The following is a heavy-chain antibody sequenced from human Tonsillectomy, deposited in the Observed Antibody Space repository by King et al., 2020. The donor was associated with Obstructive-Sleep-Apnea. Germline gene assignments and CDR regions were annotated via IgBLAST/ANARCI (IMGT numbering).Heavy chain of an antibody. J-gene: IGHJ3*02. CDR1: GGSISSSSYY. D-gene: IGHD3-22*01. CDR3: ARSGGLRPRSYDSSGYWAFDI. Sequence: QLQESGPGLVKPSETLSLTCTVSGGSISSSSYYWGWIRQPPGKGLEWIGSIYYSGSTYYNPSLKSRVTISVDTSKNQFSLKLSPVTAADTAGYYCARSGGLRPRSYDSSGYWAFDIWGQGTMVTVSS. CDR2: IYYSGST. V-gene: IGHV4-39*07.